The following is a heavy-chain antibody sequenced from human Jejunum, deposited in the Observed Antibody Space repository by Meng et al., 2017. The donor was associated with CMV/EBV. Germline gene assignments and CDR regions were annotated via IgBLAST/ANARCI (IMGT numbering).Heavy chain of an antibody. CDR1: SVNNYY. Sequence: SVNNYYWSWIRPPPGKGLEWIGYIYHSGSTDSNPSLSSRVTISIDTSKNQVSLQLSSVTAADTAVYYCAKALTISGVLRQYYYFDHWGHGALVTVSS. V-gene: IGHV4-59*02. CDR3: AKALTISGVLRQYYYFDH. D-gene: IGHD3-3*01. J-gene: IGHJ4*01. CDR2: IYHSGST.